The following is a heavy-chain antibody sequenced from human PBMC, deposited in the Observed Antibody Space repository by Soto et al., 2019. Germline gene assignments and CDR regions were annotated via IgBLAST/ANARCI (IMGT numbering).Heavy chain of an antibody. J-gene: IGHJ6*02. CDR3: ARVSHGDYGLDV. CDR1: GFTFSSYS. CDR2: ISSSSSTI. Sequence: PGGSLRLSCAASGFTFSSYSMNWVRQAPGKGLEWVSYISSSSSTIYYADSVKGRFTVSRDNAKNSLYLQMNSLRDEDTAVYYCARVSHGDYGLDVWGQGTTVTVSS. D-gene: IGHD4-17*01. V-gene: IGHV3-48*02.